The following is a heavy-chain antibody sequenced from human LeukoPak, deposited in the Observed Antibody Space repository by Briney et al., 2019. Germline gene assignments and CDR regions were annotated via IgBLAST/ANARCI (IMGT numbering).Heavy chain of an antibody. Sequence: PGGSLRLSCAASGLTFSSYAMSWVRQAPGKGLEWVSAISGSGGSTYYADSVKGRFTISRDNSKNSLFLQMNSLRAEDTAVYYCAGPYYFDSRGYYPALGCWGQGTLVTVSS. CDR3: AGPYYFDSRGYYPALGC. V-gene: IGHV3-23*01. J-gene: IGHJ4*02. CDR1: GLTFSSYA. CDR2: ISGSGGST. D-gene: IGHD3-22*01.